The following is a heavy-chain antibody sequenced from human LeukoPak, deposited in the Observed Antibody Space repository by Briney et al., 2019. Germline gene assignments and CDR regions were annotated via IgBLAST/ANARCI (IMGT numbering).Heavy chain of an antibody. D-gene: IGHD2-2*01. CDR3: ARAAVVTSSTETFDP. CDR1: GYTFSDYY. Sequence: ASVLFSCKASGYTFSDYYMHWVRQAPGQGLEWMGWINPNSGGTNYAQKFRGRVTMSRDTSTSAAYMELSSLRSDDTAVYYCARAAVVTSSTETFDPWGQGTLVTVSS. CDR2: INPNSGGT. V-gene: IGHV1-2*02. J-gene: IGHJ5*02.